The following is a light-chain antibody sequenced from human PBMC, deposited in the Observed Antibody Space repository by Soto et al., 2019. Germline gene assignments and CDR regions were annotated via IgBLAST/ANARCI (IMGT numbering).Light chain of an antibody. CDR2: DVS. CDR1: QSVSNW. Sequence: DIRMTQSPPTLSASVGERVTITCRASQSVSNWLAWYQQKPGKAPKLLIYDVSSLESGVPSRFSGSGSGTDFTLTISTLQAEDVAIYHCQQYFTTPITFGQGTRLE. V-gene: IGKV1-5*01. J-gene: IGKJ5*01. CDR3: QQYFTTPIT.